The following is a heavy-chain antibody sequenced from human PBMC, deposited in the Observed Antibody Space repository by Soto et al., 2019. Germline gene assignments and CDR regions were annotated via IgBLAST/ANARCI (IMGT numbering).Heavy chain of an antibody. D-gene: IGHD2-8*02. CDR2: VSIGGST. V-gene: IGHV3-23*01. J-gene: IGHJ4*02. CDR3: AKRRCAGGYFDY. CDR1: GLTFSSYA. Sequence: PGGSLRLSCAASGLTFSSYAMGWVRQGPGKWLEWVAAVSIGGSTHYADSVRGRFTISRDNSKNTLSLQMNRLTAEDTAVYFCAKRRCAGGYFDYWGQGXLVTVYS.